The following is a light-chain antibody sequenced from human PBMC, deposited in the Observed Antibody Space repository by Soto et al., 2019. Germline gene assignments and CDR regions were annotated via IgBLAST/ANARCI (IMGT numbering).Light chain of an antibody. CDR2: GDN. CDR3: QSYNSSLSHVV. J-gene: IGLJ2*01. Sequence: QPVLTQPPSVSGAPGQRVTIPCTGSSSNIGSYYDVHWYQQLPGTVPKLLIYGDNNRPSGVPDRFSGSKSGTSASLAITGLQAEDEADYYCQSYNSSLSHVVFGGGTKLTVL. V-gene: IGLV1-40*01. CDR1: SSNIGSYYD.